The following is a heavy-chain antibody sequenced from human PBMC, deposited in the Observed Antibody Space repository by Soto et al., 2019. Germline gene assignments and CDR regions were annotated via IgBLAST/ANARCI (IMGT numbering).Heavy chain of an antibody. CDR3: ASGASRWYPYFFDS. CDR2: IIPYYNTL. J-gene: IGHJ4*02. V-gene: IGHV1-69*01. Sequence: QAQVVQSGAEVRKPGSSVKLSCKASEGTFNSYAIAWVRQAPGQGFEWMGVIIPYYNTLNYAQKFQDRVTITADDSTNTVYMELSSLRSDDTAVYFCASGASRWYPYFFDSWAQGTLVTVSS. D-gene: IGHD6-13*01. CDR1: EGTFNSYA.